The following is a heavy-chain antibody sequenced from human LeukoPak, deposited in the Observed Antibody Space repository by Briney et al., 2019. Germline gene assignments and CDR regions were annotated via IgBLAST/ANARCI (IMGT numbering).Heavy chain of an antibody. V-gene: IGHV3-74*01. J-gene: IGHJ4*02. D-gene: IGHD2-2*01. CDR2: INSDGSST. CDR3: ARDQRYCSSSSCPWEPFDY. CDR1: GITFSSYW. Sequence: GGSLRLSCAASGITFSSYWMHWVRQVPGKGLVWVSRINSDGSSTSYADSVTGRFTISRDNAKNTLYLQMNSLRAEDTAVYYCARDQRYCSSSSCPWEPFDYWGQGTLVTVSS.